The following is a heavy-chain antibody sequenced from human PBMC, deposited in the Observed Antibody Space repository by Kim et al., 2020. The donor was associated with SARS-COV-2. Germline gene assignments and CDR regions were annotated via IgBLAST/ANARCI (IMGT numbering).Heavy chain of an antibody. Sequence: SVKVSCKASGGTFSSYAISWVRQAPGQGLEWMGGIIPIFGTANYAQKFQGRVTITADESTSTAYMELSSLRSEDTAVYYCARTPLRLLITGTTGGAFDIWGQGTMVTVSS. CDR1: GGTFSSYA. V-gene: IGHV1-69*13. D-gene: IGHD1-7*01. J-gene: IGHJ3*02. CDR3: ARTPLRLLITGTTGGAFDI. CDR2: IIPIFGTA.